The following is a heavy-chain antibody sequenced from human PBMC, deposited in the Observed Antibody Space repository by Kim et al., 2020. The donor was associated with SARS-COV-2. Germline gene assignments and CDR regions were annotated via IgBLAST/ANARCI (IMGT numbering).Heavy chain of an antibody. V-gene: IGHV3-30*18. D-gene: IGHD2-15*01. Sequence: GGSLRLSCAASGFTFSSYGMHWVRQAPGKGLEWVAVISYDGSNKYYADSVKGRFTISRDNSKNTLYLQMNSLRAEDTAVYYCAKECGGSCYYYGMDVWGQGTTVTVSS. J-gene: IGHJ6*02. CDR2: ISYDGSNK. CDR1: GFTFSSYG. CDR3: AKECGGSCYYYGMDV.